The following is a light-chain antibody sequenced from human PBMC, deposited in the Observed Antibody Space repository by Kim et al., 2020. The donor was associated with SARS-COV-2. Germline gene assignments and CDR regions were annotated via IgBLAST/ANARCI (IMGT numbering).Light chain of an antibody. CDR3: QSYDSSLSGPRYV. J-gene: IGLJ1*01. CDR2: GNN. Sequence: QSVLTQPPSVSGAPGQRVTISCTGSSSNIGAGYDVHWYQQLPGSAPKLLIYGNNNRPSGVPDRFSGSKSGTSASLAITGLQAEDEADYYCQSYDSSLSGPRYVFGTGTKVTVL. CDR1: SSNIGAGYD. V-gene: IGLV1-40*01.